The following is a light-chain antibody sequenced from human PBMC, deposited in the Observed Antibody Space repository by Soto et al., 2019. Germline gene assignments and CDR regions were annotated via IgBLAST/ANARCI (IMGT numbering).Light chain of an antibody. Sequence: EIVLTQSPATLSLSPGEGATLSCRASQSVSSYLAWYHQKPGQAPRLLIYDASNRATGIPARFSGSGSGTDFTLSISSLEPEDFAVYYWQQRSNWPVTFGLGTKVEV. J-gene: IGKJ1*01. CDR3: QQRSNWPVT. CDR2: DAS. V-gene: IGKV3-11*01. CDR1: QSVSSY.